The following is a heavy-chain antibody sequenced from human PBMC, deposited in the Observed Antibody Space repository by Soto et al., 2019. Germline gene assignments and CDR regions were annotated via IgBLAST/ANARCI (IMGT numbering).Heavy chain of an antibody. J-gene: IGHJ6*02. CDR2: IYYSGNT. CDR1: VGSISSGYYY. Sequence: SETLSLTCSVSVGSISSGYYYLSWIRQPPGKGLEWIGNIYYSGNTYYNPSLKSRLIISIDTSQKQFSLKVGSVTAADTAVYYCASSSLYGMDVSGQGTTVTVSS. V-gene: IGHV4-30-4*01. CDR3: ASSSLYGMDV.